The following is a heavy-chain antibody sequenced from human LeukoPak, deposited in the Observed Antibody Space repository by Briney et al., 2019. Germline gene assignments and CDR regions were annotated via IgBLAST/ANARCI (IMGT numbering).Heavy chain of an antibody. V-gene: IGHV1-69*04. D-gene: IGHD6-13*01. Sequence: ASVKVSCKASGGTFSSYAISWVRQAPGQGLEWMGRIIPILGIANYAQKFQGRVTITADKSTSTAYMELSSLRPEDTAVYYCARESGGYSSSPFDYWGQGTLVTVSS. CDR1: GGTFSSYA. CDR3: ARESGGYSSSPFDY. CDR2: IIPILGIA. J-gene: IGHJ4*02.